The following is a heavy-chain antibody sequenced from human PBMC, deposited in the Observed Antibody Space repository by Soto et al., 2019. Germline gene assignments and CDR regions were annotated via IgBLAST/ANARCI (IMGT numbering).Heavy chain of an antibody. CDR3: ARDGAAAGFLNWFDP. J-gene: IGHJ5*02. Sequence: ASVKVSCKASGYTFTSYGISWVRQAPGQGLEWMGWISAYNGNTNYAQKLQGRVTMTTDTSTSTAYMELRSLRSDDTAVYYCARDGAAAGFLNWFDPWGQGTLVTVYS. V-gene: IGHV1-18*01. CDR2: ISAYNGNT. CDR1: GYTFTSYG. D-gene: IGHD6-13*01.